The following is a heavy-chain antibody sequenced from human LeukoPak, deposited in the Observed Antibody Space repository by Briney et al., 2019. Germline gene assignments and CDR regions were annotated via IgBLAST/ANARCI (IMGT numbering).Heavy chain of an antibody. CDR2: ISYSGST. CDR1: GGSISSSGYN. V-gene: IGHV4-39*01. D-gene: IGHD4-23*01. CDR3: ARRRRSNSYSWFEP. J-gene: IGHJ5*02. Sequence: SETLSLTCTVSGGSISSSGYNWGWIRQPPGKGLEWIGSISYSGSTYYNPSLKSRVTTSADTSKNQFSLKLNSVTAADTAVYYCARRRRSNSYSWFEPWGQGTLVTVSS.